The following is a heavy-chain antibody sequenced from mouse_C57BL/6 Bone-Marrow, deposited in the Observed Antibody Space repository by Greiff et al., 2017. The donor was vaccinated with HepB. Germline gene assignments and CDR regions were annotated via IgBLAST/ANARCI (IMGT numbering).Heavy chain of an antibody. D-gene: IGHD1-1*01. J-gene: IGHJ1*03. CDR1: GYTFTDYY. Sequence: EVQLQQSGPELVKPGASVKISCKASGYTFTDYYMNWVKQSHGKSLEWIGDINPNNGGTSYNQKFKGKATLTVDKSSSTAYMELRSLTSEDSAVYYCAYYYGNWYFDVWGTGTTVTVSS. CDR3: AYYYGNWYFDV. CDR2: INPNNGGT. V-gene: IGHV1-26*01.